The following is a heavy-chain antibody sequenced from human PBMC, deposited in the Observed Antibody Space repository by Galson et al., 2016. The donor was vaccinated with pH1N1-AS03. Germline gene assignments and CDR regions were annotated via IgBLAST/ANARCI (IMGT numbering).Heavy chain of an antibody. CDR3: ARSRSPDYYDSSTYRPDASDI. CDR1: GFTFSSYS. Sequence: SLRLSCAASGFTFSSYSMNWVRQAPGKGLEWVSSISGSGNYKYYADSVKGRFTVSRDNAMNSLYLQMNSLRAEDTALYYCARSRSPDYYDSSTYRPDASDIWGQGTMVTVSS. J-gene: IGHJ3*02. CDR2: ISGSGNYK. D-gene: IGHD3-22*01. V-gene: IGHV3-21*01.